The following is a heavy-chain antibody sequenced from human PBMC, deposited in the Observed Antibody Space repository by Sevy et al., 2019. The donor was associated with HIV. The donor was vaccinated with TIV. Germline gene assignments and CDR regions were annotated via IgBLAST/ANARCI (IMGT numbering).Heavy chain of an antibody. V-gene: IGHV1-46*01. D-gene: IGHD3-10*01. Sequence: ASVKVSCKASGYTFTSYYMHWVRQAPGQGLEWMGINNPSGGSTRYAQKFQGRVTMTRDTCTITVYMELSSLRSEDTAVYYCARDFMVRGVISHVLDYWGQGTLVTVSS. J-gene: IGHJ4*02. CDR1: GYTFTSYY. CDR3: ARDFMVRGVISHVLDY. CDR2: NNPSGGST.